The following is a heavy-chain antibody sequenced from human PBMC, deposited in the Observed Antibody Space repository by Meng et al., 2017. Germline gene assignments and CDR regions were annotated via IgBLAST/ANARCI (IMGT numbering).Heavy chain of an antibody. Sequence: ASVKVSCKPSGYTFTAYYIHWVRQAPGQGLEWMGHINPDTGYTLYAQKFQGRVSMTGDTSISKAYVELSGLRSDDTAVYYCARDENISLGKLFGDYWGQGTLVTVSS. CDR2: INPDTGYT. V-gene: IGHV1-2*06. J-gene: IGHJ4*02. CDR3: ARDENISLGKLFGDY. D-gene: IGHD2-21*01. CDR1: GYTFTAYY.